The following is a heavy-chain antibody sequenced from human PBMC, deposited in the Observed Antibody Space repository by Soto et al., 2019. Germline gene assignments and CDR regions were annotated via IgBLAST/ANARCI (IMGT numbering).Heavy chain of an antibody. CDR1: GYTFTSYG. CDR3: ARGSRQQLAKPTDYFQH. CDR2: ISAYNGNT. D-gene: IGHD6-13*01. V-gene: IGHV1-18*01. J-gene: IGHJ1*01. Sequence: QVQLVQSGAEVKKPGASVKVSCKASGYTFTSYGISWVRQAPGQGLEWMGWISAYNGNTNYAQKLQGRVTMTTDTSTSTAYMEPRSLRADDTAVYYCARGSRQQLAKPTDYFQHSGRGTLVTVSS.